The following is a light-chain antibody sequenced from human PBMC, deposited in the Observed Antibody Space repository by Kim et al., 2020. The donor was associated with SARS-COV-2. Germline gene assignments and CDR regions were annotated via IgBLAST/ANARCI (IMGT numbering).Light chain of an antibody. J-gene: IGKJ1*01. V-gene: IGKV1-27*01. Sequence: ASIGDQDTITCRASQDISHYLAWYQQKPGKAPKLLMYAASILHSGVPSRFSDSGSGTDFALTISSLQPEDVATYFCQKYISAPRTFGQGTKVDIK. CDR3: QKYISAPRT. CDR2: AAS. CDR1: QDISHY.